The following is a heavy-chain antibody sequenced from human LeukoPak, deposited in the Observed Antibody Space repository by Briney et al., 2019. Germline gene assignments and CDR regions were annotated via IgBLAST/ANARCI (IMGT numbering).Heavy chain of an antibody. J-gene: IGHJ4*02. CDR2: ISAYNGDT. D-gene: IGHD3-10*01. CDR3: AAGGHYYGSGSPAVDH. CDR1: GYTFTSYG. V-gene: IGHV1-18*01. Sequence: ASVKVSCKASGYTFTSYGITWVRQAPGQGLEWRGWISAYNGDTDYGQKFQGKVTMTTDTFTTTGYMELRSLRLDDTAIYFCAAGGHYYGSGSPAVDHWGQGTLVTVSS.